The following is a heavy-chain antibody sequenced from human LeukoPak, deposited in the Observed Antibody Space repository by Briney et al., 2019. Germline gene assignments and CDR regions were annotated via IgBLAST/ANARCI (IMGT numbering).Heavy chain of an antibody. CDR1: GLTFSNYG. J-gene: IGHJ4*02. D-gene: IGHD3-22*01. CDR3: ARSYDNSY. V-gene: IGHV3-7*01. Sequence: GGSLRLSCTTSGLTFSNYGMSWVRQAPGKGLEWVANIKQDGSEKYYVDSVKGRFTISRDNAKNSLYLQMNSLRAEDTAVYYCARSYDNSYWGQGTLVTVSS. CDR2: IKQDGSEK.